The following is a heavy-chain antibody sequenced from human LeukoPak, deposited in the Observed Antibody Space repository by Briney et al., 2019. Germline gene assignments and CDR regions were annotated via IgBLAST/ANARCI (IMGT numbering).Heavy chain of an antibody. V-gene: IGHV3-21*01. CDR3: ARDPLTYYYDSSGYEEGAY. J-gene: IGHJ4*02. CDR2: ISSSSSYI. CDR1: GFTFSSYS. Sequence: SGGSLRLSCAASGFTFSSYSMNWVRQAPGKGLEWVSSISSSSSYIYYADSVKGRFTISRDNAKNSLYLQMNSLRAEDTAVYYCARDPLTYYYDSSGYEEGAYWGQGTLVTVSS. D-gene: IGHD3-22*01.